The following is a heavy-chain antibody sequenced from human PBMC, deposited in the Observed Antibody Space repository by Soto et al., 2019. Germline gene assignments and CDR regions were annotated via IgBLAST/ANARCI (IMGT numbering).Heavy chain of an antibody. CDR3: ARDLGIYYDSRYLDY. D-gene: IGHD3-22*01. V-gene: IGHV3-33*01. Sequence: PEGSLRLSCAASGFNFNNYGMHWVRQAPGKGLEWVAVIWYDGSDKYYADSVKGRFTISKDNSKNTVYLQMNSLRAEDTAVYYCARDLGIYYDSRYLDYWGQGTLVTVSS. J-gene: IGHJ4*02. CDR2: IWYDGSDK. CDR1: GFNFNNYG.